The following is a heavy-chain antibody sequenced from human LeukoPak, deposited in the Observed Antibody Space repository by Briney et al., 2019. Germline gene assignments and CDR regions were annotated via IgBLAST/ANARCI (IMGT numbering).Heavy chain of an antibody. Sequence: GGSLRLSCAASGFTFSSYAMSWVRLAPGKGLEWVSAISGSGGSACYADSVKGRFIISRDNSKNTLYLQMNSLRAEDTAIYYCAKKGRSGGTTYFDYWGQGTLVTVSS. CDR2: ISGSGGSA. CDR1: GFTFSSYA. CDR3: AKKGRSGGTTYFDY. D-gene: IGHD1-1*01. V-gene: IGHV3-23*01. J-gene: IGHJ4*02.